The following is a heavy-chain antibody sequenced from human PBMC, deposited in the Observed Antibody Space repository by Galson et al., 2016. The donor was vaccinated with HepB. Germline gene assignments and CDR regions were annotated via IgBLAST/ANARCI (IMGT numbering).Heavy chain of an antibody. CDR2: INAGNGDT. D-gene: IGHD3-22*01. Sequence: SVKVSCKASGYTFTNYGIHWVRQAPGQRLEWMGWINAGNGDTKHSQKFQGRITITRDTSASTAYMELSSLTSEDTAVYYCARKMSSGDYYGLDCWGQGTLVTVSS. CDR3: ARKMSSGDYYGLDC. J-gene: IGHJ4*02. V-gene: IGHV1-3*01. CDR1: GYTFTNYG.